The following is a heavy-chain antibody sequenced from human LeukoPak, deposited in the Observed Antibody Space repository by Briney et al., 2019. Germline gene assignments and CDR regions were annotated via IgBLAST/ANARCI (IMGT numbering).Heavy chain of an antibody. CDR3: ARDLGLRGST. J-gene: IGHJ5*02. V-gene: IGHV3-74*01. D-gene: IGHD5-12*01. CDR1: GLTFSNSW. Sequence: GGSLRLSCEASGLTFSNSWMHWVRQIPGKGLVWVSRMYGDMRDISYADSVKGRFTISRDNARNTVYLQMNSLRGEDTAVYYCARDLGLRGSTWGQGTLVTVSS. CDR2: MYGDMRDI.